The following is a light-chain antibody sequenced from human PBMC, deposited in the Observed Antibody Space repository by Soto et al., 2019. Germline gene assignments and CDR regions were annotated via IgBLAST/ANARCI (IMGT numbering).Light chain of an antibody. CDR1: QSVSSNF. Sequence: EIVMTQSPATLSVSPGERATLSCRASQSVSSNFLAWYQEKPGQGPRLLIYGASTRATGIPDRFSGSGSGTDFTLTISRLDPEDFAVYYCRQYGRSLGFAVGGGTKVDI. V-gene: IGKV3-20*01. CDR3: RQYGRSLGFA. J-gene: IGKJ4*01. CDR2: GAS.